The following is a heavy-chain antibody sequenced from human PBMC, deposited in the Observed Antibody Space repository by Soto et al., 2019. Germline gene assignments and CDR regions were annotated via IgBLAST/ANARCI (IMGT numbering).Heavy chain of an antibody. CDR1: GGSISSGGYY. V-gene: IGHV4-31*03. CDR2: IYYSGST. CDR3: ARVKNYDFWSGYPTLAGSFDI. J-gene: IGHJ3*02. D-gene: IGHD3-3*01. Sequence: PSETLSLTCTVSGGSISSGGYYWSWIRQHPGKGLEWIGYIYYSGSTYYNPSLKSRVTISVDTSKNQFSLKLSSVTAADTAVYYCARVKNYDFWSGYPTLAGSFDIWGQGTMVTVSS.